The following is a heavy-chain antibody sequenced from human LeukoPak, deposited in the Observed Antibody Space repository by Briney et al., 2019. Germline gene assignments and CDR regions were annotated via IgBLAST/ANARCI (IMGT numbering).Heavy chain of an antibody. D-gene: IGHD4-17*01. J-gene: IGHJ3*02. Sequence: GGSLRLSCAASGFTFSSYAMSWVRQAPGEGLEWVSAISGSGGSTYYADSVKGRFTISRDNSKNTLYLQMDSLRGDDTALYHCARDPNGDYIGAFDNWGQGTMVTVSS. CDR1: GFTFSSYA. CDR2: ISGSGGST. V-gene: IGHV3-23*01. CDR3: ARDPNGDYIGAFDN.